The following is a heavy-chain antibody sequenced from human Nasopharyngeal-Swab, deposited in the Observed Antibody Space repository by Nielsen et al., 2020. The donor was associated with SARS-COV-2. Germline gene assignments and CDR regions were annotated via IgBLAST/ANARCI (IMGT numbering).Heavy chain of an antibody. J-gene: IGHJ6*02. CDR2: IKQDGSEK. D-gene: IGHD6-13*01. CDR3: ARLAKIWGQQLAYYYCYGMDV. V-gene: IGHV3-7*01. Sequence: GESLKISCAASGFTFSSYWMSWVRQAPGKGPEWVANIKQDGSEKYYVDSVKGRFTISRDNAKNSLYLQMNSLRAEDTAVYYCARLAKIWGQQLAYYYCYGMDVWGQGTTVTVSS. CDR1: GFTFSSYW.